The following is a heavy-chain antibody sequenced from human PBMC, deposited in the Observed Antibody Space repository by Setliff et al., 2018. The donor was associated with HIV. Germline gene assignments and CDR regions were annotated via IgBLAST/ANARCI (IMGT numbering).Heavy chain of an antibody. Sequence: PSETLSLTCSVSGDSISSGASYWSWIRQPAGTGLEWIGRIYTSGSTNYSPSLKSRVSMSVDTSKNQFSLKLNSVTAADTAVYYCARDRSYYDSGGYYYAGWFDPWCQGTLVTVSS. D-gene: IGHD3-22*01. V-gene: IGHV4-61*02. J-gene: IGHJ5*02. CDR2: IYTSGST. CDR1: GDSISSGASY. CDR3: ARDRSYYDSGGYYYAGWFDP.